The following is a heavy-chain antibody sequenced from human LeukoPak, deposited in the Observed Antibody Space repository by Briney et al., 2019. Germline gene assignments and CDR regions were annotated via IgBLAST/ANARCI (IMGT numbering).Heavy chain of an antibody. D-gene: IGHD4-23*01. J-gene: IGHJ3*02. CDR2: ISYDGSNK. CDR3: AKHCCAVVAREGSFDI. CDR1: GFTFSSYA. Sequence: GGSLRLSCTASGFTFSSYAMHGVRQAPGKGLEWVAVISYDGSNKYYADSVKGRFTISRDNSKNTLYLQMISLRAEDTAVYYCAKHCCAVVAREGSFDIWGQGTMVTVSS. V-gene: IGHV3-30-3*01.